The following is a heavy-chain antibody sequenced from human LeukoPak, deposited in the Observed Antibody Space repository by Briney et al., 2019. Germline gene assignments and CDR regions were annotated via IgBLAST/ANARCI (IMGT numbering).Heavy chain of an antibody. Sequence: SETLSLTCTVSGGSISSSYWSWIRQPPGKGLEWIGYISYSGSTNFNPSLKSRVTISVDTSKNQFSLKLSSVTAADTAVYYCAREGTAGTNLNWFDPWGQGTLVTVSS. CDR1: GGSISSSY. V-gene: IGHV4-59*01. CDR2: ISYSGST. D-gene: IGHD1-1*01. CDR3: AREGTAGTNLNWFDP. J-gene: IGHJ5*02.